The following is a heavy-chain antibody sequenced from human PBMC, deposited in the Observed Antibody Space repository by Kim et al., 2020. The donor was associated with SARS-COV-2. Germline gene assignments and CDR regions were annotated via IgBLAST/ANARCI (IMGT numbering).Heavy chain of an antibody. CDR3: GRDQGIYCSSTSCRYGMDV. Sequence: ASVKVSCKASGYTFTSYAMHWVRPAPGQRLEWMGWINAGNGNTKYSQKFQGRVTITRDTSASTAYKELSSLRSEDTAVYYRGRDQGIYCSSTSCRYGMDV. V-gene: IGHV1-3*01. CDR2: INAGNGNT. D-gene: IGHD2-2*01. CDR1: GYTFTSYA. J-gene: IGHJ6*01.